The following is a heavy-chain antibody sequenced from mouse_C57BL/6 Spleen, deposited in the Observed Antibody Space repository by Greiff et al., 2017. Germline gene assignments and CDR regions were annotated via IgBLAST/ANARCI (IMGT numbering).Heavy chain of an antibody. CDR1: GYSFTDYN. CDR2: INPNYGTT. J-gene: IGHJ3*01. Sequence: EVKLKQSGPELVKPGASVKISCKASGYSFTDYNMNWVKQSNGKSLEWIGVINPNYGTTSYNQKFKGKATLTVDQSSSTAYMQLNSLTSEDSAVXYCASERVYYDYEFAYWGQGTLVTVSA. D-gene: IGHD2-4*01. V-gene: IGHV1-39*01. CDR3: ASERVYYDYEFAY.